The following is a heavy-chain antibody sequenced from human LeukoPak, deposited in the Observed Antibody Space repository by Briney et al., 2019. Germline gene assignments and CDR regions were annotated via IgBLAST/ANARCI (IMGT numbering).Heavy chain of an antibody. D-gene: IGHD2-15*01. CDR3: AKGGLHCSGGSCYPNDY. CDR2: IRQDSVYK. Sequence: PGGSLRLSCSASGFTLSRHYMSWVRQAPGKGLEWVANIRQDSVYKFFVDSVKGRFSISRDNDKNSLSLQMNSLRAEDTAVYYCAKGGLHCSGGSCYPNDYWGQGTLVTVSS. J-gene: IGHJ4*02. V-gene: IGHV3-7*01. CDR1: GFTLSRHY.